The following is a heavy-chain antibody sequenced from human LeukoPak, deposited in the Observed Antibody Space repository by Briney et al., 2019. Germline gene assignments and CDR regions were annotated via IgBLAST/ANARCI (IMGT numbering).Heavy chain of an antibody. V-gene: IGHV3-23*01. Sequence: GGSLRLSCAASGFTFSNYAMSWVRQAPGKGLEWVSGISGSGSSTYYADSVKGRFTISRDNSKNTLYLQVNNLRAEDTAAYYCAKEGEAAANFNWGQGTLVTVSS. J-gene: IGHJ4*02. CDR2: ISGSGSST. CDR3: AKEGEAAANFN. CDR1: GFTFSNYA. D-gene: IGHD6-13*01.